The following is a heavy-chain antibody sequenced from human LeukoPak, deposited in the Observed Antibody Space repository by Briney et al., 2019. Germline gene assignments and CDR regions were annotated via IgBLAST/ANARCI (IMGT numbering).Heavy chain of an antibody. Sequence: GGSLRLSCAASGFTFSSYAMSWVRQAPGKGLEWVSAISGSGGSTYYADSVKGRVTISRDTSKNTLYLQMNSLRGEDTAVYYCAKGWNSSWFYFDYWGQGTLVTVSS. V-gene: IGHV3-23*01. CDR2: ISGSGGST. CDR3: AKGWNSSWFYFDY. J-gene: IGHJ4*02. D-gene: IGHD6-13*01. CDR1: GFTFSSYA.